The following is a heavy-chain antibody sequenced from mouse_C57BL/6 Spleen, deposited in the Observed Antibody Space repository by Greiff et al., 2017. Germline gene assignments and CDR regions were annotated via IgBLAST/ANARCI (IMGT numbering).Heavy chain of an antibody. CDR1: GYTFTSYW. V-gene: IGHV1-64*01. J-gene: IGHJ2*01. CDR2: IHPNSGST. CDR3: ARGSSGYVYFDY. Sequence: QVQLQQPGAELVKPGASVKLSCKASGYTFTSYWMHWVKQRPGQGLEWIGMIHPNSGSTNYNEKFKSKATLTVDKSSSTAYMQLSSLTSEDSAVYYCARGSSGYVYFDYWGQGTTRTVCS. D-gene: IGHD3-2*02.